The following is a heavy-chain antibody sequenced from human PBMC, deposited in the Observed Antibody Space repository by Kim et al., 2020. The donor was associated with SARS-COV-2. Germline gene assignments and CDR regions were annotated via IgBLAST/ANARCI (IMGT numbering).Heavy chain of an antibody. CDR1: GFTFDNFA. J-gene: IGHJ4*01. V-gene: IGHV3-23*01. CDR3: AKGDCSSVRCYTKDC. CDR2: ISGSGDST. D-gene: IGHD6-13*01. Sequence: GGSLRLSCAASGFTFDNFAMSWVRQSPGRGLEWVSTISGSGDSTFYADSVKGRFTLSRDNSMSTVYLQMNILRVEDTALYYCAKGDCSSVRCYTKDCWG.